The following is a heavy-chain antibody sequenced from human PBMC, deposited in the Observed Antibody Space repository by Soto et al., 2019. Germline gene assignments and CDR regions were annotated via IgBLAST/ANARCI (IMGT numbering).Heavy chain of an antibody. CDR1: GGSISSYY. V-gene: IGHV4-59*01. CDR2: IYSSGGT. D-gene: IGHD3-22*01. Sequence: QVQLQESGPGLVKPSETLSLTCTVSGGSISSYYWSWIRQPPGKGLEWIGYIYSSGGTNYNPSLKNRVTTPVDTSKNQFPLELSSVTASDTAVYYCARGLESYYYYSSGYRNHDAFDIWGQGTMVTGSS. CDR3: ARGLESYYYYSSGYRNHDAFDI. J-gene: IGHJ3*02.